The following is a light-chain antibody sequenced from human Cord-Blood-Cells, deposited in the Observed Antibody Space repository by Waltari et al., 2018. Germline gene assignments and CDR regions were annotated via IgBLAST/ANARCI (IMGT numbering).Light chain of an antibody. Sequence: DIQMTQSPSTLSASVGDRVTITCRASQSISSWVAWYQQKPGKAPKLLLYKASSLDSRVPSRFSGSGSGTEFTLTISSLQPDDFATYYCQPYNSYPLTFGGGTTVEIK. V-gene: IGKV1-5*03. J-gene: IGKJ4*01. CDR1: QSISSW. CDR2: KAS. CDR3: QPYNSYPLT.